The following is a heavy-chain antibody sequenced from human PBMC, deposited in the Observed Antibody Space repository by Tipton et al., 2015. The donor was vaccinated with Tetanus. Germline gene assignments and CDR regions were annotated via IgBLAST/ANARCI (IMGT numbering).Heavy chain of an antibody. CDR2: LAVSGNT. D-gene: IGHD3-3*01. V-gene: IGHV3-23*05. Sequence: SLRLSCAASGYDSSTYAMAWVRQAPGKGLEWVSSLAVSGNTYYADSVKGRFTVSRDTSKNSVYLQLNSLRVEDTALYYCAKESLRFMDWLLSGPDYWGQGALVTVSS. CDR1: GYDSSTYA. CDR3: AKESLRFMDWLLSGPDY. J-gene: IGHJ4*02.